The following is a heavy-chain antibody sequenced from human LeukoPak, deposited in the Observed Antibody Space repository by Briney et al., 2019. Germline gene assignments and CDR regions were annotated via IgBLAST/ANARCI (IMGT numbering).Heavy chain of an antibody. CDR2: TYYRSKWYN. CDR3: ARVSASYPPDY. D-gene: IGHD3-10*01. V-gene: IGHV6-1*01. CDR1: GGSISSYY. Sequence: SETLSLTCTVSGGSISSYYWNWIRQSPSRGLEWLGRTYYRSKWYNDYAVSVKSRITINPDTSKNQFSLQLNSVTPEDTAVYYCARVSASYPPDYRGQGTLVTVSS. J-gene: IGHJ4*02.